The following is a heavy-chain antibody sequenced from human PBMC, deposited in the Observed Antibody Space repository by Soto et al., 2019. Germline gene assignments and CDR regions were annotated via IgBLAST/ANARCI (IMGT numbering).Heavy chain of an antibody. CDR1: GGSISSYY. CDR3: ARSGYSGSYYPN. CDR2: IYYSGST. J-gene: IGHJ4*02. V-gene: IGHV4-59*01. D-gene: IGHD1-26*01. Sequence: XATLSLTCTVSGGSISSYYWSWMRQPPGKGLEWIGYIYYSGSTNYNPSLKSRVTISVDTSKNQFSLKLSSVTAADTAVYYCARSGYSGSYYPNWGQGTLVTVSS.